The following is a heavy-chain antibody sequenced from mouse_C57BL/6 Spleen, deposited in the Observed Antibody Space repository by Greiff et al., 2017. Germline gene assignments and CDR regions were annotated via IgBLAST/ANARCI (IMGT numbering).Heavy chain of an antibody. CDR3: AKREAGKGFAY. V-gene: IGHV2-9*01. CDR1: GFSLTSYG. D-gene: IGHD4-1*01. Sequence: QVQLKESGPGLVAPSQSLSITCTVSGFSLTSYGVDWVRQPPGKGLEWLGVIWGGGSTKYNSALMSRLSISKDNSKSQVFLKMNSLKTDDTAMDYCAKREAGKGFAYWGQGTLVTVSA. J-gene: IGHJ3*01. CDR2: IWGGGST.